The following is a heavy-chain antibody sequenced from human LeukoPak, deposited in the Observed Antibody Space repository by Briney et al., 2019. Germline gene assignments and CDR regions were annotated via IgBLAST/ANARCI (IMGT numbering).Heavy chain of an antibody. Sequence: ASVKVSCKASGYTFSNYDINWVRQAPGQGLEWMGWVNPNSDNTVYAQKFQGRVTITRNTSISTAYMELSSLRSEDTAVYYCARAVDGDYDLALADDAFDIWGQGTMVTVSS. V-gene: IGHV1-8*03. CDR3: ARAVDGDYDLALADDAFDI. J-gene: IGHJ3*02. CDR1: GYTFSNYD. D-gene: IGHD4-17*01. CDR2: VNPNSDNT.